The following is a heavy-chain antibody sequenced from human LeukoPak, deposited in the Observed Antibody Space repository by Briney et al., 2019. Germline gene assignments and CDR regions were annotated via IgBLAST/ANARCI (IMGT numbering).Heavy chain of an antibody. CDR1: GFTFSSYA. Sequence: GRSLRLSCAASGFTFSSYAMHWVRQAPGKGLEWVAVISYDGGNKYYADSVKGRFTISRDNSKNTLYLQMNSLRAEDTAVYYCARPLGRDYYYGMDVWGKGTTVTVSS. CDR3: ARPLGRDYYYGMDV. CDR2: ISYDGGNK. V-gene: IGHV3-30*04. D-gene: IGHD3/OR15-3a*01. J-gene: IGHJ6*04.